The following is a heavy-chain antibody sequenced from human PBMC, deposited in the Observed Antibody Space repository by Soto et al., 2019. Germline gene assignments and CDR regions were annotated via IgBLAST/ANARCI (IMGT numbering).Heavy chain of an antibody. CDR1: GFTFTSSA. V-gene: IGHV1-58*02. CDR3: AADSEAARPHYYYYYMDV. Sequence: ASVKVSCKASGFTFTSSAMQWVRQARGQRLEWIGWIVVGSGNTNYAQKFQERVTITRDMSTSTAYMELSSLRSEDTAVYYCAADSEAARPHYYYYYMDVWGKGTTVTAP. D-gene: IGHD6-6*01. CDR2: IVVGSGNT. J-gene: IGHJ6*03.